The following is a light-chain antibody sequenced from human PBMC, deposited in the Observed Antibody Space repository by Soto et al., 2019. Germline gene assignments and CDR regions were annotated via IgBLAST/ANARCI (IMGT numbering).Light chain of an antibody. V-gene: IGLV2-23*01. CDR1: SSDVGSYNL. Sequence: QSALTQPASVSGSPRQSITISCTGTSSDVGSYNLVSWYQQHPGKAPKLMIYEGSKRPSGVSNRFSGSKSGNTASLTISGLQAEDEADYYCCSYAGSFYVFGTGTKLTVL. J-gene: IGLJ1*01. CDR3: CSYAGSFYV. CDR2: EGS.